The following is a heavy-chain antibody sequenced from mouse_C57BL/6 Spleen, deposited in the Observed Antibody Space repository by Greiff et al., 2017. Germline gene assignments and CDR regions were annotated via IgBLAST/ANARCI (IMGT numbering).Heavy chain of an antibody. Sequence: VKLQQPGAELVRPGSSVKLSCKASGYTITSYWMHWVKQRPIQGLEWIGNIDPSDSETHYNQKFKDKATLTVDKSSSTAYMQLSSLTSEDSAVYYCARNPKDYYAMDYWGQGTSVTVSS. CDR1: GYTITSYW. V-gene: IGHV1-52*01. CDR3: ARNPKDYYAMDY. CDR2: IDPSDSET. J-gene: IGHJ4*01.